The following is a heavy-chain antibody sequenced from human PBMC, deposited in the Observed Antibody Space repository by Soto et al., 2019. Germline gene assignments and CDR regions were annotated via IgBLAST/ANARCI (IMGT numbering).Heavy chain of an antibody. J-gene: IGHJ4*02. Sequence: GGSLRLSCAASGFTFSTDAMSWVRQAPGKGLEWVSAISGSGSSTYYADSVKGRLTISRDNTKNTLYLQMNSLRAEDTAVYYCARDKGYNYDFWSGYPTALCYWGQGTLVTVSS. CDR2: ISGSGSST. CDR3: ARDKGYNYDFWSGYPTALCY. V-gene: IGHV3-23*01. CDR1: GFTFSTDA. D-gene: IGHD3-3*01.